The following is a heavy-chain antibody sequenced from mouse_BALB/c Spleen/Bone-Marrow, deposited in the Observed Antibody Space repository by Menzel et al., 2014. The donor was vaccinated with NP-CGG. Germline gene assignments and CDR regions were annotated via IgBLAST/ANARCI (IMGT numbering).Heavy chain of an antibody. Sequence: EVQGVESGGGLVKPGGSLKLSCAASGFTFSSCAMSWVRQTPEKRLEWVATISSGGSYTYCLDSVKGRFTISRVNAKNTLYLQMSSLRSKDTAMYYCARAGRYDGNFDYWGQGTTLTVSS. CDR2: ISSGGSYT. V-gene: IGHV5-9-3*01. J-gene: IGHJ2*01. CDR1: GFTFSSCA. CDR3: ARAGRYDGNFDY. D-gene: IGHD2-14*01.